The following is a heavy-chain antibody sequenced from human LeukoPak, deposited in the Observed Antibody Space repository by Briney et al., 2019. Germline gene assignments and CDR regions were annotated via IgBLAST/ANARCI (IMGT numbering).Heavy chain of an antibody. CDR3: AREGYCSGTNCPVEY. CDR2: INPNSGVT. CDR1: GYTFTSYD. D-gene: IGHD2-15*01. Sequence: ASVKVSCKASGYTFTSYDINWVRQAPGQGLEWMGWINPNSGVTNYAQKFQGRVTMTRDTSIRTAYMELSRLRSDDTALYYCAREGYCSGTNCPVEYWGQGTLVTVSS. V-gene: IGHV1-2*02. J-gene: IGHJ4*02.